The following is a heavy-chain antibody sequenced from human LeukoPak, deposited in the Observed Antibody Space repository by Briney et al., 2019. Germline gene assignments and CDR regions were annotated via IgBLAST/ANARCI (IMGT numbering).Heavy chain of an antibody. CDR3: ARDRAELAPWSPPYFQH. D-gene: IGHD6-13*01. CDR1: GFTFSNYG. Sequence: PGGTLRLSCAASGFTFSNYGMHWVRQAPGKGLEWVAVIWYDGGNKYYADSVKGRFTISRDNSKNTLYLQMNSLRAEDTAVYYCARDRAELAPWSPPYFQHWGQGTLVTVSS. V-gene: IGHV3-33*01. J-gene: IGHJ1*01. CDR2: IWYDGGNK.